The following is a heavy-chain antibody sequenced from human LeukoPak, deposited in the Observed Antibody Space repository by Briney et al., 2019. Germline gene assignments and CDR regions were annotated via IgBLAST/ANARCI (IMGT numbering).Heavy chain of an antibody. J-gene: IGHJ4*02. D-gene: IGHD3-10*01. CDR1: GGSISSYY. CDR2: IYYSGST. Sequence: SETLSLTCTVSGGSISSYYWSWIRQPPGKGLEWIGYIYYSGSTYYNPSLKSRVTISVDTSKNQFSLRLSSVTAADTAVYYCASGYGSGSYYTPPSNWGQGTLVTVSS. CDR3: ASGYGSGSYYTPPSN. V-gene: IGHV4-59*12.